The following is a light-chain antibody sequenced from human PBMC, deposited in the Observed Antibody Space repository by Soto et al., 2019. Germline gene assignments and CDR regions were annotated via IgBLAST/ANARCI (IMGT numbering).Light chain of an antibody. CDR1: SSDVGAYNH. Sequence: QSALTQPRSVSGSPGQSVTISCTGTSSDVGAYNHVSWYQQYPGKAPKLTIYDVSKRPSGVPDRFSGSKSGNPASLTISGLQAEDEADYYCCSYAGSYIDVFGTGTKLTVL. CDR3: CSYAGSYIDV. CDR2: DVS. V-gene: IGLV2-11*01. J-gene: IGLJ1*01.